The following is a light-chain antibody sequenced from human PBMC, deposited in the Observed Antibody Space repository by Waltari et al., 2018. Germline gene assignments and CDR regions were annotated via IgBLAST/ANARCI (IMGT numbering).Light chain of an antibody. V-gene: IGKV3-20*01. J-gene: IGKJ5*01. Sequence: DIVSTQSPGTLSLSPGERATLSCRASQGVGRNYVAWYQQKPGQAPRLLIHAASIRATDIPDRFSGSGSGTDFTLTITRLEPEDFAVYHCQQYAVSPITFGQGTRLEIK. CDR1: QGVGRNY. CDR3: QQYAVSPIT. CDR2: AAS.